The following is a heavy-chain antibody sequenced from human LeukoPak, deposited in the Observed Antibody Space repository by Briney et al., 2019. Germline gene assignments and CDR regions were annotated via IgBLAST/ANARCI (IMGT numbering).Heavy chain of an antibody. CDR2: IYYSGST. Sequence: SETLSLTCTVSGGSISNYYWSWIRQPPGKGLEWIGYIYYSGSTKYNPSLKSRVIISVDTSKNQFSLKLSSLSAADTAVYYCARYRLPDHWGQGTLVTVSS. CDR3: ARYRLPDH. D-gene: IGHD2-2*01. V-gene: IGHV4-59*01. J-gene: IGHJ4*02. CDR1: GGSISNYY.